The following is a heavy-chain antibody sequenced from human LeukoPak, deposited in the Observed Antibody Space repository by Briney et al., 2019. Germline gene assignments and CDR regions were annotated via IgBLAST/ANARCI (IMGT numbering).Heavy chain of an antibody. D-gene: IGHD3-10*01. CDR1: GYTFTDYY. V-gene: IGHV1-2*02. CDR3: LLWFGESPSDY. Sequence: ASVKVSCKASGYTFTDYYLHWVRQAPGQGLEWMGWINPNSGGTNYAQKFQGRVTMARDTSVSTAYMELRSLRSDDTAVYYCLLWFGESPSDYWGQGTLVTVSS. J-gene: IGHJ4*02. CDR2: INPNSGGT.